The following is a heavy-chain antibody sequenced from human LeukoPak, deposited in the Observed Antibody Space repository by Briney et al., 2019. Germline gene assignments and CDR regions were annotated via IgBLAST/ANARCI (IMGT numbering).Heavy chain of an antibody. J-gene: IGHJ4*02. CDR2: IISNSNYI. Sequence: PGGSLRLSCAASGFTFSNYSMNWVRQAPGKGLEWVSSIISNSNYIYYADSVKGRFTISRDNAKNSLYLQMNSLRAEDAAVYYCARAYGDSIHSDSWGQGTLVTVSS. CDR3: ARAYGDSIHSDS. V-gene: IGHV3-21*01. CDR1: GFTFSNYS. D-gene: IGHD4-17*01.